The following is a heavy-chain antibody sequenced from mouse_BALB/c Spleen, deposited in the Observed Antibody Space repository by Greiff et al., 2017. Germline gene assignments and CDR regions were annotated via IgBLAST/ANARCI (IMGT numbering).Heavy chain of an antibody. CDR3: TRDLHY. J-gene: IGHJ4*01. Sequence: EVKVVESGGGLVKPGGSLKLSCAASGFTFSSYTMSWVRQTPEKRLEWVATISSGGSYTYYPDSVKGRFTISRDNAKNTLYLQMSSLKSEDTAMYYCTRDLHYWGQGTSVTVSS. CDR2: ISSGGSYT. V-gene: IGHV5-6-4*01. CDR1: GFTFSSYT.